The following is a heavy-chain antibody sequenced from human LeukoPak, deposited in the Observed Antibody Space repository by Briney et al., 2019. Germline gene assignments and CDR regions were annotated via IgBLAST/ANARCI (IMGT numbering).Heavy chain of an antibody. CDR1: GFTFSSYW. J-gene: IGHJ4*02. Sequence: TGGSLRLSCAASGFTFSSYWMHWVRQAPGKGLVWVSRINSDGSSTSYADSVKGRFTNSRDNAKNTLYLQMNSLRAEDTAVYYCARGRLTTVTTGVYWGQGTLVTVSS. CDR3: ARGRLTTVTTGVY. V-gene: IGHV3-74*01. D-gene: IGHD4-17*01. CDR2: INSDGSST.